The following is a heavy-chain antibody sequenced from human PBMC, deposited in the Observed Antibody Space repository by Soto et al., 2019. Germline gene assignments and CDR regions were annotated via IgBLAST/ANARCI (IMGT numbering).Heavy chain of an antibody. Sequence: EVQLLESGGGLVQPGGSLRLSCAASGFTFSTYAMSWVRQAPGRGLEWVSTISGSGGSTYYADSVRGRFTISRDNSKNTLYLQVNSLRGEDTAVYYCAKEGGNYWNDPFDYWGQGTLVTVSS. J-gene: IGHJ4*02. CDR3: AKEGGNYWNDPFDY. V-gene: IGHV3-23*01. CDR1: GFTFSTYA. D-gene: IGHD1-1*01. CDR2: ISGSGGST.